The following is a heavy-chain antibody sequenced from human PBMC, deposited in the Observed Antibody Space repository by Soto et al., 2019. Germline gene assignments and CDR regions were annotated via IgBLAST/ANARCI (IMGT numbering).Heavy chain of an antibody. CDR1: GFTFSSYS. D-gene: IGHD3-3*01. J-gene: IGHJ6*02. CDR2: ISSSSSYI. CDR3: ARDGGPFTKYYSTIFEDNYYYYYGMDV. Sequence: EVQLVESGGGLVKPGGSLRLSCAASGFTFSSYSMNWVRQAPGKGLEWVSSISSSSSYIYYADSVKGRFTISRDNAKNSLYLQMNSLRAEDTAVYYCARDGGPFTKYYSTIFEDNYYYYYGMDVWGQGTTVTVSS. V-gene: IGHV3-21*01.